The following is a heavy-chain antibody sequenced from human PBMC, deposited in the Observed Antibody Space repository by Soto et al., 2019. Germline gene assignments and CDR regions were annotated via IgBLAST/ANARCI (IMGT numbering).Heavy chain of an antibody. J-gene: IGHJ4*02. CDR3: ARDREYSSVYYFHY. V-gene: IGHV3-23*01. CDR2: ISGSGGTT. Sequence: GGSLRLSCAASGFTFSSYAMDWVRQVPGKGLEWVSGISGSGGTTYYADSVKGRFTISRDNSKNTLYLQMNSLRAEDTAVYYCARDREYSSVYYFHYWGQGTLVTVSS. D-gene: IGHD6-25*01. CDR1: GFTFSSYA.